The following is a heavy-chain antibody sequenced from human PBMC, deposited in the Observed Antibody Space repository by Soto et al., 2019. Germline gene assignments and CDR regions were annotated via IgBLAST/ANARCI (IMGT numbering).Heavy chain of an antibody. CDR1: GLSCSSQW. D-gene: IGHD2-21*02. CDR3: ARGGDSYIDY. Sequence: GGSVRHCRAATGLSCSSQWMVCVRQPPGKGLEWVANIKQEGGEKSYVDSVKGRFTVSRDNAQNSLYLQMNSLRVEDTAMYYCARGGDSYIDYWGQGALVTVSS. J-gene: IGHJ4*02. CDR2: IKQEGGEK. V-gene: IGHV3-7*03.